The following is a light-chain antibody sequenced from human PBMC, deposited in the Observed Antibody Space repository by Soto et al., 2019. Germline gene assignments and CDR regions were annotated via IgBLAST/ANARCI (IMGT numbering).Light chain of an antibody. CDR1: QSVGSS. V-gene: IGKV3-11*01. CDR2: DAS. J-gene: IGKJ3*01. Sequence: EIVLTQSPDTLSLSPGERATLSCRASQSVGSSLAWYQQKPGQAPRLLIYDASNRATGIPARFSGSGSGTDFTLTISSLEPVDFAVYYCQQRSNWPPEVTFGPGTKVDIK. CDR3: QQRSNWPPEVT.